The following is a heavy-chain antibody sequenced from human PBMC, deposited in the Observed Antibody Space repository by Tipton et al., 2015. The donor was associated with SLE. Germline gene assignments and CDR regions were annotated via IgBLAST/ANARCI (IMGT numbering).Heavy chain of an antibody. D-gene: IGHD2-15*01. Sequence: SLRLSCAASGFTFSSYGMHWVRQAPGKGLEWVAFIRYDGSNKYYADSVKGRFTISRDDSKNTLYLQMNSLRAEDTAVYYCAREKDRKFDPWGQGTLVTVSS. CDR2: IRYDGSNK. J-gene: IGHJ5*02. V-gene: IGHV3-30*02. CDR3: AREKDRKFDP. CDR1: GFTFSSYG.